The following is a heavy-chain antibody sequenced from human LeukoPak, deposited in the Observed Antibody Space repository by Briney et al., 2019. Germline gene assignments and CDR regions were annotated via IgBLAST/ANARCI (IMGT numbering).Heavy chain of an antibody. CDR2: INPDGSQK. V-gene: IGHV3-7*01. Sequence: GGSLRLSCAASGFNFSNNWMSWVRQAPGKGLEWVASINPDGSQKLYVDSVKGRFTISRDNTKSSLYLQMNSLGAEDTAIYYCAKLLGTATTYDSWGQGTRVTVSS. J-gene: IGHJ4*02. D-gene: IGHD5-24*01. CDR3: AKLLGTATTYDS. CDR1: GFNFSNNW.